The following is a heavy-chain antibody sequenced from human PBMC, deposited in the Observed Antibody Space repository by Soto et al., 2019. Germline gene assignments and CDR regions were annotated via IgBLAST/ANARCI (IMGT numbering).Heavy chain of an antibody. CDR1: GFTFSSYA. V-gene: IGHV3-23*01. CDR2: ISGSGGST. D-gene: IGHD1-7*01. J-gene: IGHJ4*02. Sequence: GGSLRLSCAASGFTFSSYAMSWVRQAPGKGLEWVSAISGSGGSTYYADSVKGRFTISRDNSKNTLYLQMNSLRAEDTAVYYCAKDLNLHNWNYGLGDYWGQGTLVTVSS. CDR3: AKDLNLHNWNYGLGDY.